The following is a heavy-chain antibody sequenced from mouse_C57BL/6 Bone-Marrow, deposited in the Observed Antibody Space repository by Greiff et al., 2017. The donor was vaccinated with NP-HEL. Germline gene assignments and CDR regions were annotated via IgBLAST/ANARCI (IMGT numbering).Heavy chain of an antibody. Sequence: QVQLQQPGADLVRPGSSVKLSCTASGYTFTSYWMHWVKQRPIQGLEWMGNINTSDSETHYNQKFKDKATFTVDKSASTAYQQLSSLTSEDSAVSYCARSPLYLRYQYDFDYWGKGTTLTVSS. V-gene: IGHV1-52*01. J-gene: IGHJ2*01. CDR2: INTSDSET. D-gene: IGHD1-1*01. CDR3: ARSPLYLRYQYDFDY. CDR1: GYTFTSYW.